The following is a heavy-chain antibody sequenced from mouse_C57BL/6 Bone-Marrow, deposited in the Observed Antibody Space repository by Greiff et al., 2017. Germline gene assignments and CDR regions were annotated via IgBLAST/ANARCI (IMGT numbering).Heavy chain of an antibody. Sequence: QVQLQQSGAELVRPGASVKLSCKASGYTFTDYYINWVKQRPGQGLEWIARIYPGSGNTYYNEKFKGKATLTAEKSSSTAYMQLSSLTSEDSAVYFCARLGFPYYGSSYGYFDVWGTGTTVTVSS. CDR3: ARLGFPYYGSSYGYFDV. V-gene: IGHV1-76*01. J-gene: IGHJ1*03. D-gene: IGHD1-1*01. CDR1: GYTFTDYY. CDR2: IYPGSGNT.